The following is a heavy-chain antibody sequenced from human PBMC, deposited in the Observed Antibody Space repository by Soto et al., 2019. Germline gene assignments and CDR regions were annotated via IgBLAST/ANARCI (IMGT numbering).Heavy chain of an antibody. V-gene: IGHV3-7*01. CDR2: IKQDGSGK. CDR1: GFTFSNYW. Sequence: EVQLVESGGDLVQPGGSLRLSCAASGFTFSNYWMGWVRQAPGKGLEWMANIKQDGSGKNYVDSVKGRFTISRDNTKNSLYLQMTSLGAEGTGVYYCARGAYCGDAWHYYFDYWGQGTRVPVSS. D-gene: IGHD2-21*02. J-gene: IGHJ4*02. CDR3: ARGAYCGDAWHYYFDY.